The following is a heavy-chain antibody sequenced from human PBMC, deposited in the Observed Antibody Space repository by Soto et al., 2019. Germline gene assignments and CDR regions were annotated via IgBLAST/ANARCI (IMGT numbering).Heavy chain of an antibody. J-gene: IGHJ4*02. CDR1: GYSFVSYW. Sequence: GESLKISCKGSGYSFVSYWIAWVRQRPGKGLEWMGIIYPGDSDSTYSPSFQGQVTLSVDKSINTVFLQWSSLEASDTAMYYCARTDGYEIEYWGQGTQVTVSS. D-gene: IGHD5-12*01. CDR3: ARTDGYEIEY. V-gene: IGHV5-51*01. CDR2: IYPGDSDS.